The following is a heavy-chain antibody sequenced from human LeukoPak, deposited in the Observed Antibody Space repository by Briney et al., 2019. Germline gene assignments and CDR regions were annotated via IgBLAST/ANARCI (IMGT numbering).Heavy chain of an antibody. CDR2: ISAYNGNT. D-gene: IGHD3-9*01. J-gene: IGHJ4*02. V-gene: IGHV1-18*01. Sequence: VSLKVSCKASGSTFTSYGISWVRQAPGQGLEWMGWISAYNGNTNYAQKLQARVTMTTDTTRRTANMQRRSLRSDDTAVYYCARVHLWGDYDILTGYYAGDYWGQGTRVTVSS. CDR1: GSTFTSYG. CDR3: ARVHLWGDYDILTGYYAGDY.